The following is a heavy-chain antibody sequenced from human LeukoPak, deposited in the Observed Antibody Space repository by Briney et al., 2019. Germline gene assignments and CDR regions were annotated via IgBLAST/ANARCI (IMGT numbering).Heavy chain of an antibody. V-gene: IGHV3-73*01. CDR1: GFTFSSYA. CDR3: TRLWFGELPTDY. J-gene: IGHJ4*02. CDR2: IRSKANSYAT. Sequence: GGSLRLSCAASGFTFSSYAMSWVRQASGKGLEWVGRIRSKANSYATAYAASVKGRFTISRDDSKNTAYLQMNSLKTEDTAVYYCTRLWFGELPTDYWGQGTLVTVSS. D-gene: IGHD3-10*01.